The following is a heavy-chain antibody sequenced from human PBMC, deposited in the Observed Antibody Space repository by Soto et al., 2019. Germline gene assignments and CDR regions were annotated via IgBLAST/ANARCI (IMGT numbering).Heavy chain of an antibody. CDR3: ARVVPGAEAWFGP. Sequence: ASVKVSCKTSGYTFSNYGITWVRQAPGQPLEWLGWISLYSDGTNYAQKFQGRVSMTTDTSTTAAYMELRSLRSDDTAVYYCARVVPGAEAWFGPWGQGTLVTVSS. D-gene: IGHD2-2*01. V-gene: IGHV1-18*01. CDR2: ISLYSDGT. J-gene: IGHJ5*02. CDR1: GYTFSNYG.